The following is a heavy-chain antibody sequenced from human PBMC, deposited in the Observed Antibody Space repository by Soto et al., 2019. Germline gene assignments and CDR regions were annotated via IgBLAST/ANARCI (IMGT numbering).Heavy chain of an antibody. CDR2: IIPLLGIT. CDR3: ATTRTVTTLHDPFEI. Sequence: ASVKVSCKASGGTFSSYSINWVRQAPGQGLDWMGRIIPLLGITNYAQKFQDRVTITADKSTTTAYMELSSLRSEDTALYYCATTRTVTTLHDPFEIWGQGTMVTVSS. V-gene: IGHV1-69*02. J-gene: IGHJ3*02. CDR1: GGTFSSYS. D-gene: IGHD4-17*01.